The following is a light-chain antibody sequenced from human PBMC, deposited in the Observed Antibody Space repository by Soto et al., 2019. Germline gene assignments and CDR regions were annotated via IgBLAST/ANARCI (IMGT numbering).Light chain of an antibody. CDR3: QQYGSSPWT. CDR2: GAS. Sequence: ETVLTHSPGSLSSSPGERATLSCRASQTIRSNCFAWYRQTPGQAPRLLIYGASNRATGIADRLSGSGSGTNFSLIIGRLEPEDFALYYCQQYGSSPWTFGQGTKVVI. V-gene: IGKV3-20*01. J-gene: IGKJ1*01. CDR1: QTIRSNC.